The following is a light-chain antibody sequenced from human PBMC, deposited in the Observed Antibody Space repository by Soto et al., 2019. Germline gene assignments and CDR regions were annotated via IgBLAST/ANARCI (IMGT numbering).Light chain of an antibody. CDR1: SSDVGDYNY. CDR3: SSYAGSTLYV. J-gene: IGLJ1*01. Sequence: QSALTQPPSASGSPGQSVTISCTGTSSDVGDYNYVSWYQQHPGKAPKLIIYEVSKRPSGVPDRFSGSKSGNTASLTVSGLQAEDEADYYCSSYAGSTLYVFGTGTKLTVL. CDR2: EVS. V-gene: IGLV2-8*01.